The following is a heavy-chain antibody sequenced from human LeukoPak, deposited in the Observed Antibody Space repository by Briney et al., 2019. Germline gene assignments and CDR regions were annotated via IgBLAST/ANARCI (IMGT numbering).Heavy chain of an antibody. CDR3: TRERRGSYHAFDY. J-gene: IGHJ4*02. V-gene: IGHV3-11*01. CDR2: TTTSGSST. Sequence: GGSLRLSCASSGFSFSNYYMSWVRQAPGKGLEWISYTTTSGSSTNYADSVKGRFTISRDNAKNSVVLQMSSLRTEDTAVYYCTRERRGSYHAFDYWGQGTLVTVSS. CDR1: GFSFSNYY. D-gene: IGHD3-16*02.